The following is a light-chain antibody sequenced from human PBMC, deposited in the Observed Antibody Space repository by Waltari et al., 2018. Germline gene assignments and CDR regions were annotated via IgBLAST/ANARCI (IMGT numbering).Light chain of an antibody. Sequence: DVVMTQTPLSLYVTPGQPASISCKSSQSRLHSDGQTYLYWFLQKPGQSPQLLIDAVCSRCSGVPTKFSGSGSETDFTLKISRLEAEDVGVYYCMQGLHLPRTFGQGTKVEMK. CDR3: MQGLHLPRT. J-gene: IGKJ1*01. CDR2: AVC. V-gene: IGKV2-29*02. CDR1: QSRLHSDGQTY.